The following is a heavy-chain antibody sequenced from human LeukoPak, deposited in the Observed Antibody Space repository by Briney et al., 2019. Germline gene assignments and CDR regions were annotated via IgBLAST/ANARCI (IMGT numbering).Heavy chain of an antibody. CDR3: VRIDYSNAFDI. D-gene: IGHD4-11*01. Sequence: GASVKVSCKASGYTFTSYYMHWVRQAPGQGLEWMGIINPSGGSTSYAQKFQGRVTMTRDTSTSTVYMELSSLRSEDTAVYYCVRIDYSNAFDIWGQGTMVTVSS. J-gene: IGHJ3*02. CDR2: INPSGGST. CDR1: GYTFTSYY. V-gene: IGHV1-46*01.